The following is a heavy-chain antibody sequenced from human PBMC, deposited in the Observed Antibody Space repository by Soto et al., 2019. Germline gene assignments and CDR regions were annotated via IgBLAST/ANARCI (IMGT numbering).Heavy chain of an antibody. J-gene: IGHJ4*02. Sequence: GGSLRLSCADSGFGFSSYSMSWVRQTPGKGLEWVAAITATGDRTYYADSVTGRFTISRDNSKKTHYLQMTSLRAEDTAMYYCATMNGYFEYWGQGTPVTVS. CDR1: GFGFSSYS. V-gene: IGHV3-23*01. CDR3: ATMNGYFEY. D-gene: IGHD3-22*01. CDR2: ITATGDRT.